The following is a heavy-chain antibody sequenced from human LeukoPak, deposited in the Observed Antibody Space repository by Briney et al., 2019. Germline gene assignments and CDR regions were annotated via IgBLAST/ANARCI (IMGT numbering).Heavy chain of an antibody. D-gene: IGHD6-19*01. CDR1: GYTFTSYC. V-gene: IGHV1-18*01. CDR2: ISAYNGNT. CDR3: ARTHSSGWFYFDY. Sequence: ASVTVSCKASGYTFTSYCMSWVRHAPGQGLEWMGWISAYNGNTSYAQKLQGRATMTTDTSTSTAYRELRSLRSDDTAVYYCARTHSSGWFYFDYWGQGTLVAVSS. J-gene: IGHJ4*02.